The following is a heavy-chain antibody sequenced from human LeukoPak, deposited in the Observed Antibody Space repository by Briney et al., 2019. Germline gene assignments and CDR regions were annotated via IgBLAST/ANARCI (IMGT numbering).Heavy chain of an antibody. D-gene: IGHD1-26*01. CDR1: GFTFSTYW. CDR3: AGGVGASHFDY. J-gene: IGHJ4*02. Sequence: GGSLRLSCAASGFTFSTYWMSWVRQAPGKGLEWVAIIKQDGPEKYYVDSVKGRFTISRDNAENSLCLQMNSLRAEDTAVYYCAGGVGASHFDYWGQGTLVTVSS. CDR2: IKQDGPEK. V-gene: IGHV3-7*04.